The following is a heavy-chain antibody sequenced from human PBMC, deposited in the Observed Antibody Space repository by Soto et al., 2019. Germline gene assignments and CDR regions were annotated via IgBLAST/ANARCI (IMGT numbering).Heavy chain of an antibody. CDR1: GFTFSSYG. Sequence: QVQLVESGGGVVQPGRSLRLSCAASGFTFSSYGMHWVRQAPGKGLEWVAVIWYDGSNKYYADSVKGRFTISRDNSKNTLYLQMNRLRAEDTAVYYCARFYYGSGSPIFDYWGQGTLVTVSS. D-gene: IGHD3-10*01. J-gene: IGHJ4*02. CDR2: IWYDGSNK. CDR3: ARFYYGSGSPIFDY. V-gene: IGHV3-33*01.